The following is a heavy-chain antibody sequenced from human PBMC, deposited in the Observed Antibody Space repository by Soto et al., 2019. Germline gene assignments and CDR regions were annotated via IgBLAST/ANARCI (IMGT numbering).Heavy chain of an antibody. Sequence: EVQLVESGGGLVQPGGSLRLSCAASGLSVSNNYIAWVRQAPGEGLEWVSVLYSGGGTHFADSVKGRFTISRDNSKNTVYLQMNSLRAGDTAVYYCARSESSYGNFDYWGQGTLVTVSS. J-gene: IGHJ4*02. D-gene: IGHD3-16*01. CDR2: LYSGGGT. V-gene: IGHV3-66*01. CDR1: GLSVSNNY. CDR3: ARSESSYGNFDY.